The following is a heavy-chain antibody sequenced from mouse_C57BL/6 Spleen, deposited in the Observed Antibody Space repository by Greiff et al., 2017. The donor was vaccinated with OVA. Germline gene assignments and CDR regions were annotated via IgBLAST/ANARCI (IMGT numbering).Heavy chain of an antibody. Sequence: QVQLKQPGAELVKPGASVKLSCKASGYTFTSYWMHWVKQGPGQGLEWIGMIHPNSGSTNYNEKFKSKATLTVDKSSSTAYMQLSSLTSEDSAVYYCAREGSTPWFAYWGQGTLVTVSA. CDR3: AREGSTPWFAY. CDR2: IHPNSGST. CDR1: GYTFTSYW. J-gene: IGHJ3*01. V-gene: IGHV1-64*01. D-gene: IGHD1-1*01.